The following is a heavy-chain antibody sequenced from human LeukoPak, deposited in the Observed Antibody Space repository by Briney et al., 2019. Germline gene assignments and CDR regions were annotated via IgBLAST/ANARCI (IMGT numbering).Heavy chain of an antibody. J-gene: IGHJ4*02. CDR2: INHSGSA. V-gene: IGHV4-34*01. CDR1: GGSFSGYY. Sequence: SETLSLTCAVYGGSFSGYYWSWIRQPPGKGLEWIGEINHSGSANYNPSLKSRVTISVDTSKNQFSLKLSSVTAADTAVYYCARGLWGSFDYWGQGTLVTVSS. CDR3: ARGLWGSFDY. D-gene: IGHD7-27*01.